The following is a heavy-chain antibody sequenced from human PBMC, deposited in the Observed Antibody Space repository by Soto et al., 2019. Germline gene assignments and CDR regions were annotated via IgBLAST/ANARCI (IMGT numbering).Heavy chain of an antibody. Sequence: AETLSLTCTVSGGSINTFYWSWVRQPAGKGLEWIGRIFSSGSTSFNPSLESRVAMSVDTSKNHFSLNLSSVTAADMAVYYCAREGSYSAYNFAHGIQLWSFDFWGQGALVTVSS. J-gene: IGHJ4*02. CDR2: IFSSGST. CDR1: GGSINTFY. D-gene: IGHD5-12*01. V-gene: IGHV4-4*07. CDR3: AREGSYSAYNFAHGIQLWSFDF.